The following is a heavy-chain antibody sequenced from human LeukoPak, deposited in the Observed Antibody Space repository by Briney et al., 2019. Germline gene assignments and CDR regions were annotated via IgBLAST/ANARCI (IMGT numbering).Heavy chain of an antibody. CDR1: GFTLSTYS. Sequence: GGSLTLSCAASGFTLSTYSMNWVRQAPGKGLEWVSSISSSNAYIYYADSVKGRFTISRDNAKNSMYLQMNSLRAEDAAVYYCARASGDTVDTTTMGSYWGQGTLVTVSS. D-gene: IGHD5-18*01. CDR3: ARASGDTVDTTTMGSY. V-gene: IGHV3-21*01. J-gene: IGHJ4*02. CDR2: ISSSNAYI.